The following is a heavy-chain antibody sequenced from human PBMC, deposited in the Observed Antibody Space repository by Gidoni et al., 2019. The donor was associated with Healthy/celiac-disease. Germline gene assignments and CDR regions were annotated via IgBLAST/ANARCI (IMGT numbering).Heavy chain of an antibody. V-gene: IGHV3-21*01. CDR3: ATEYYYDSSGYTPEYFQH. CDR1: GFTFSSYS. D-gene: IGHD3-22*01. CDR2: ISSSSSYI. J-gene: IGHJ1*01. Sequence: EVQLVESGGGLVKPGGSLRLSCAASGFTFSSYSMNWVRQAPGKGLEWVSSISSSSSYIYYADSVKGRFTISRDNAKNSLYLQMNSLRAEDTAVYYCATEYYYDSSGYTPEYFQHWGQGTLVTVSS.